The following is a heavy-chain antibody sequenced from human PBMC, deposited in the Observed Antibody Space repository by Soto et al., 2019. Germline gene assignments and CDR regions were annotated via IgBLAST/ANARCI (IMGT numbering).Heavy chain of an antibody. J-gene: IGHJ6*02. CDR2: IYSGGKT. Sequence: PGGSLRLSCAASGFTVSSNYMSWVRQAPGKGLEWVSVIYSGGKTYYADSVKGRFTISRDNSNNTLYLQMNSLRAEDTAVYYCARDRPLLYYGMDVWGQGTTVTVSS. CDR1: GFTVSSNY. V-gene: IGHV3-66*01. CDR3: ARDRPLLYYGMDV.